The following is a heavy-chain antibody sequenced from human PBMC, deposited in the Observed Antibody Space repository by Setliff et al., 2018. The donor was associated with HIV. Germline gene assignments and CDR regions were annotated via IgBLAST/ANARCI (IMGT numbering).Heavy chain of an antibody. J-gene: IGHJ3*02. D-gene: IGHD2-15*01. CDR3: AREHCSGGSCNGFDI. CDR1: GGSISTSY. CDR2: IDISGTT. V-gene: IGHV4-4*09. Sequence: PSETLSLTCTVSGGSISTSYWNWIRQPPGKGLEWIAYIDISGTTNYNPSLKSRVTISLDTSRNQFSLKLGSVTAADTAMYYCAREHCSGGSCNGFDIWGQGTMVTVSS.